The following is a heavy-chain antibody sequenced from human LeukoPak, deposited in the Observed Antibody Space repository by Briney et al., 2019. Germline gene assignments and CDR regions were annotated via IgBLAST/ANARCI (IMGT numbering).Heavy chain of an antibody. J-gene: IGHJ6*03. CDR3: ARVVGGQPYYMDV. V-gene: IGHV4-59*12. Sequence: PSETLSLTCTVSGGSISSYYWSWIRQPPGKGLEWIGYIYYSGSTNYNPSLKSRVTISVDTSKNQFSLKLSSVTAADTAVYYCARVVGGQPYYMDVWGKGTTVTVSS. D-gene: IGHD3-10*01. CDR1: GGSISSYY. CDR2: IYYSGST.